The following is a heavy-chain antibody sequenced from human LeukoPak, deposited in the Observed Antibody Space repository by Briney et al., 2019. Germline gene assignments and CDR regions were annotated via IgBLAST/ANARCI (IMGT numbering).Heavy chain of an antibody. V-gene: IGHV3-23*01. J-gene: IGHJ1*01. Sequence: PGWSLRLSCAASGFSFNSYAMSWVRQAPGKGLEWVSAINNDGDSTYSADSVKGRFTVSRDNSKNTLYLQMNSLRAEDAAVYYCAQQVGYCSSGNCYFTYWGQGTLVTASS. CDR1: GFSFNSYA. CDR2: INNDGDST. D-gene: IGHD2-15*01. CDR3: AQQVGYCSSGNCYFTY.